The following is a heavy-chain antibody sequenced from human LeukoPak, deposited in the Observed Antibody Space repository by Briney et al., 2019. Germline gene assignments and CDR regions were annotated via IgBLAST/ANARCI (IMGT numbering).Heavy chain of an antibody. CDR2: VIRSSSTI. V-gene: IGHV3-48*01. CDR1: GFTFSNYS. CDR3: ARHLSGITGYTYGRGIDY. J-gene: IGHJ4*02. D-gene: IGHD5-18*01. Sequence: GGSLRLSCAASGFTFSNYSMNWVRQAPGKGLEWVSYVIRSSSTIYYADSVKGRFTISRDNAKKSLYLQMNSLRAEDTAVYYCARHLSGITGYTYGRGIDYWGQGTLVSVSS.